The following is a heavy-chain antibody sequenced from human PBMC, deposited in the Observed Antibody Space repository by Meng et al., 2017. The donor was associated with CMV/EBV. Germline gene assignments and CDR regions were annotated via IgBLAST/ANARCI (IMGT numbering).Heavy chain of an antibody. CDR2: INHSGST. CDR1: GFTFSSYW. V-gene: IGHV4-34*01. J-gene: IGHJ5*02. CDR3: ARATTIVVVPAATVGWFDP. Sequence: GSLRLSCAASGFTFSSYWMSWIRQPPGKGLEWIGEINHSGSTNYNPSLKSRVTISVDTSKNQFSLKLSSVTAADTAVYYCARATTIVVVPAATVGWFDPWGQGTLVTVSS. D-gene: IGHD2-2*01.